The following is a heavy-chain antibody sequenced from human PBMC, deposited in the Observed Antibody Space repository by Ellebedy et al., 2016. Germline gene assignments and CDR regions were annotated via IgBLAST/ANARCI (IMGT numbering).Heavy chain of an antibody. Sequence: ASVKVSCKASGFSLSSYYIHWVRQAPGQGLEWMGVINPSGGSTNYAQKSKGRVTMTRDTSSTTFFMELSSLTSEDTAVFYCARVPRAVAGSIFLDFWGQGTLVSVSS. CDR1: GFSLSSYY. CDR3: ARVPRAVAGSIFLDF. J-gene: IGHJ4*02. CDR2: INPSGGST. V-gene: IGHV1-46*01. D-gene: IGHD6-19*01.